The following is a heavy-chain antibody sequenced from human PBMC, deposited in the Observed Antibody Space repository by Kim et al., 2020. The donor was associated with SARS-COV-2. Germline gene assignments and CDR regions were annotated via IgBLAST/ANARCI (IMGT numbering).Heavy chain of an antibody. CDR1: GFTFSSYA. CDR2: ISGSGGST. D-gene: IGHD2-15*01. CDR3: AKDLSTNIVVVVAATRWGVLNGMDV. J-gene: IGHJ6*02. V-gene: IGHV3-23*01. Sequence: GGSLRLSCAASGFTFSSYAMSWVRQAPGKGLEWVSAISGSGGSTYYADSVKGRFTISRDNSKNTLYLQMNSLRAEDTAVYYCAKDLSTNIVVVVAATRWGVLNGMDVWGQGTTVTVSS.